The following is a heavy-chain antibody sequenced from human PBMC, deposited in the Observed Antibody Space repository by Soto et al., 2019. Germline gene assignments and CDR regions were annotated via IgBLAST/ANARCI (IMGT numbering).Heavy chain of an antibody. D-gene: IGHD1-7*01. J-gene: IGHJ5*02. CDR2: IYYSGST. V-gene: IGHV4-59*01. CDR1: GGSISSYY. CDR3: ARWHNWNSWLDP. Sequence: PSETLSLTCTVSGGSISSYYWSWIRQPPGKGLEWIGYIYYSGSTNYNPSLKSRVTISVDTSKNQFSLKLSSVTAADTAVYYCARWHNWNSWLDPWGQGTLVTVS.